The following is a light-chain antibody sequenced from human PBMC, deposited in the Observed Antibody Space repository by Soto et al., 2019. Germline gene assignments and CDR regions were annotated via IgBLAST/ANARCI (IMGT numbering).Light chain of an antibody. CDR1: QSIKSDY. J-gene: IGKJ1*01. CDR2: GAS. CDR3: QQSGSSAWT. V-gene: IGKV3-20*01. Sequence: EIVLTQSPDTLSLSPGERATLSCRATQSIKSDYLAWFQQNPGQAPRLLIYGASNRATGIPDRFSGSRSGKVFTLTIRRLEPEDSAFYCCQQSGSSAWTFGEGTTMEIK.